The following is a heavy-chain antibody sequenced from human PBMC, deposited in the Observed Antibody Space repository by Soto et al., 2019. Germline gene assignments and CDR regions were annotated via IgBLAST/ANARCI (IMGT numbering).Heavy chain of an antibody. Sequence: SVKVSCKASGYTFTSYGISWVRQAPGQGLEWMGWISAYNGNTNYAQKLQGRVTMTTDTSTSTSYMELRSLSSHDTAVYSCAWRPTVNKFWLDPWRQGTLVTVSS. CDR3: AWRPTVNKFWLDP. CDR1: GYTFTSYG. CDR2: ISAYNGNT. D-gene: IGHD4-17*01. J-gene: IGHJ5*02. V-gene: IGHV1-18*04.